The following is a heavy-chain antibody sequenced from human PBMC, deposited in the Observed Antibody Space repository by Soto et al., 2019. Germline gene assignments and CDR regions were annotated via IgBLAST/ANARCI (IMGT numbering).Heavy chain of an antibody. D-gene: IGHD3-10*01. Sequence: PSQTLSLTFAISGDSVSSNSAAWNWIRQSPSRGLEWLGRTYYRSKWYNEYALSVKSRIPISPDTSKNQFSLHLNSVPPEDTAVYYCARARGYFDYWGQGTLVTVSS. CDR3: ARARGYFDY. J-gene: IGHJ4*02. V-gene: IGHV6-1*01. CDR1: GDSVSSNSAA. CDR2: TYYRSKWYN.